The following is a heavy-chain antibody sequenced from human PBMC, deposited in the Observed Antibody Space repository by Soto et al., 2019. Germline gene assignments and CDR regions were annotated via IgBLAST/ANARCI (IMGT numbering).Heavy chain of an antibody. J-gene: IGHJ6*03. CDR1: GGSFSGYY. CDR2: INHSGST. CDR3: ARASGSSSSSALYYYYYYMDV. Sequence: PSETLSLTCAVYGGSFSGYYWSWIRQPPGKGLEWIGEINHSGSTNYNPSLKSRVTISVDTSKNQFSLKLSSVTAADTAVYYCARASGSSSSSALYYYYYYMDVWGKRTTVTVSS. D-gene: IGHD6-6*01. V-gene: IGHV4-34*01.